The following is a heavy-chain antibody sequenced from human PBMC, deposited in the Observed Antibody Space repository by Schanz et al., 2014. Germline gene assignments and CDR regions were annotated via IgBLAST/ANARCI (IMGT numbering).Heavy chain of an antibody. J-gene: IGHJ4*02. Sequence: EVQLVESGGDLVQPGGSQRLSCAASGFIVSSTYMTWVRQAPGRGLEWVSGITRQGTTYYADFVKGRFSISRDLSSNTLYRQMNSLRADDSAIYYCAKDHPSSGWPAFDVWGQGTQVTVSS. CDR1: GFIVSSTY. V-gene: IGHV3-66*01. CDR3: AKDHPSSGWPAFDV. D-gene: IGHD6-19*01. CDR2: ITRQGTT.